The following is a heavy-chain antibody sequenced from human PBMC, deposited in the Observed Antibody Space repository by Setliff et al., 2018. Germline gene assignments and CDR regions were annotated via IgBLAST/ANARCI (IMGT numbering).Heavy chain of an antibody. V-gene: IGHV2-70*04. D-gene: IGHD1-26*01. Sequence: SGPTLVNPTETLTLTCIVSGFSLSNGRMGVSWIRQPPGKALEWLAHIDWDDDKFYSTSLKTRLTLSKDTSKNQVVLTMTNMDPVDTATYYCARSPSGEFDYWGQGTLVTVSS. J-gene: IGHJ4*02. CDR3: ARSPSGEFDY. CDR2: IDWDDDK. CDR1: GFSLSNGRMG.